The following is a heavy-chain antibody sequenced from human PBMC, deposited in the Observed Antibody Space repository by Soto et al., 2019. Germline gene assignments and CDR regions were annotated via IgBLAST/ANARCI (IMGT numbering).Heavy chain of an antibody. CDR2: IYYSGST. CDR1: GGSISSGGYY. V-gene: IGHV4-31*03. CDR3: ARGSPPSFYSLTGYPDY. J-gene: IGHJ4*02. Sequence: QVQLQESGPGLVKPSQTLSLTCTVSGGSISSGGYYWSWIRQHPGKGLEWIGYIYYSGSTYYNPSLKSRVTISVDTSKNQCSLKLSSVTAADTAVYYCARGSPPSFYSLTGYPDYWGQGTLVTVSS. D-gene: IGHD3-9*01.